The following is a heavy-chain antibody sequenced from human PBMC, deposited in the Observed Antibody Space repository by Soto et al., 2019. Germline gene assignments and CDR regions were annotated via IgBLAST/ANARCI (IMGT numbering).Heavy chain of an antibody. CDR3: ARDEYHYGSGSSYSTLDD. Sequence: VKVSCTASGYTFTNHYIHWVRQGPGQGPEWMGTINPSGGKTDYAQKFKGRVTLTSDTPTSTVYMELRSLRSEDTAIYYCARDEYHYGSGSSYSTLDDWGQGTLVTVS. CDR1: GYTFTNHY. J-gene: IGHJ4*02. D-gene: IGHD3-10*01. CDR2: INPSGGKT. V-gene: IGHV1-46*01.